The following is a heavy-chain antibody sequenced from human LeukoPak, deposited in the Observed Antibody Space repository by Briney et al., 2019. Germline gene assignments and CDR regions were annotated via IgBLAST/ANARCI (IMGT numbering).Heavy chain of an antibody. V-gene: IGHV3-21*01. CDR3: ARGKIVGATFDY. Sequence: GGSLRLSCAASGFTFSSYSMNWVRQAPGKGLEWVSSISSSSSYIYYADSVKGRFTISRDNAKNSLYLQMNSLRAGDTAVYYCARGKIVGATFDYWGQGTLVTVSS. CDR1: GFTFSSYS. D-gene: IGHD1-26*01. CDR2: ISSSSSYI. J-gene: IGHJ4*02.